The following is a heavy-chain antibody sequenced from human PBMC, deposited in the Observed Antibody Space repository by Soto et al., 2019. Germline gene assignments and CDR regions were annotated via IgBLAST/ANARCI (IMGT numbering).Heavy chain of an antibody. V-gene: IGHV3-9*01. D-gene: IGHD3-16*01. CDR1: GFTFDDYA. CDR3: AKARLWGGDGYNSYYYNAMDV. Sequence: EMPLVESGGGLVQPGRSLRLSCAASGFTFDDYAMYWVRQGPGKGLEWVSGISWDSGRIGYADSVKGRFTISRDNAQTSLYLQMNSLRPEDTALYYCAKARLWGGDGYNSYYYNAMDVWGQGTTVTVSS. J-gene: IGHJ6*02. CDR2: ISWDSGRI.